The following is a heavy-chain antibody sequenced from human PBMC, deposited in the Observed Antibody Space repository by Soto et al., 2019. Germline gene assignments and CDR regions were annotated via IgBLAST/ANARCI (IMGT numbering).Heavy chain of an antibody. Sequence: QAQLMQSGAEVKKPGSSVKVSCKASGGAFSGYAINWVRQATGRGLERMGGIIPLLGITDYGQKFQGRITIATDESTGTVYMDLGGLRSEDTAVYYCARDPRSITGTTASEDFQHWGQGTLVSVSS. CDR2: IIPLLGIT. CDR3: ARDPRSITGTTASEDFQH. J-gene: IGHJ1*01. CDR1: GGAFSGYA. V-gene: IGHV1-69*01. D-gene: IGHD1-20*01.